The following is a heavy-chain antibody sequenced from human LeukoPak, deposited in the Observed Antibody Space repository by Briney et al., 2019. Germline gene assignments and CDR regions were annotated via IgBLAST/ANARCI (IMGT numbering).Heavy chain of an antibody. Sequence: GGSLRLSCAASGFTFSSYAMHWVRQAPGKGLVGGAVISYDGSNKYYADSVKGRFTISRDNSKNTLYLQMNSLRAEDTAVYYCASSPELLSPDYWGQGTLVTVTS. CDR3: ASSPELLSPDY. CDR1: GFTFSSYA. D-gene: IGHD3-10*01. CDR2: ISYDGSNK. V-gene: IGHV3-30-3*01. J-gene: IGHJ4*02.